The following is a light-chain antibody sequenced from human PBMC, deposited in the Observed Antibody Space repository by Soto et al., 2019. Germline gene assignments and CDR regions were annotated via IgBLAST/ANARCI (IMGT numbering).Light chain of an antibody. J-gene: IGKJ3*01. CDR2: AAS. CDR1: QGISNY. CDR3: KKYNSINHT. Sequence: DIQMTQSPSSLSASVGDRVTITCRASQGISNYLDWYQQKPGKVPKLLIFAASNLQSAVPSRFSGSGSGTAFTLTISTLKPEDIATDYCKKYNSINHTFGRGTRVDIK. V-gene: IGKV1-27*01.